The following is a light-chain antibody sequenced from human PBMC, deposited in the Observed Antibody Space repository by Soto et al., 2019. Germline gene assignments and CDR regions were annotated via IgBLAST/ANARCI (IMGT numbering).Light chain of an antibody. Sequence: DVQMTQSPSSLSASVGDRVTITCRASQSISSYLNWYQQKPGKAPKLLIYAASSLQSGVPSRFSGSGTGTDFTLTISSLQPEDFATYYCQQSYSTPIFGQGTRLEVK. J-gene: IGKJ5*01. CDR1: QSISSY. V-gene: IGKV1-39*01. CDR2: AAS. CDR3: QQSYSTPI.